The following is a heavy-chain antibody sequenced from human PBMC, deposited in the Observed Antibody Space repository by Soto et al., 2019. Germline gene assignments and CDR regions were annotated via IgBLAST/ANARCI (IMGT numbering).Heavy chain of an antibody. CDR3: ARMGGYGSGSYSYGMDV. CDR2: IYTSGST. V-gene: IGHV4-4*07. Sequence: SETLSLSCTFSGGSISIYSRSWIRQPAGRGLELIGRIYTSGSTNYNPSLKSRVTMSVDTSKNQFSLKLRSVTAADTAVYYCARMGGYGSGSYSYGMDVWGQGTPVTVSS. D-gene: IGHD3-10*01. J-gene: IGHJ6*01. CDR1: GGSISIYS.